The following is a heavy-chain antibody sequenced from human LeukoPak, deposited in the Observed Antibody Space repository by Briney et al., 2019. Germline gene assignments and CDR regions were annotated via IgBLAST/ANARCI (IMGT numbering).Heavy chain of an antibody. CDR1: GFTFSKYT. CDR2: LSYDGSNE. CDR3: ARSQKGYFDY. Sequence: GGSLRLSCAASGFTFSKYTMHWVRQAPGMGLAWVAVLSYDGSNEYYADSVKGRFTISRDNSKNTLYLQMNSLRAEDTAVYYCARSQKGYFDYWGQGTLVTVSS. V-gene: IGHV3-30-3*01. J-gene: IGHJ4*02.